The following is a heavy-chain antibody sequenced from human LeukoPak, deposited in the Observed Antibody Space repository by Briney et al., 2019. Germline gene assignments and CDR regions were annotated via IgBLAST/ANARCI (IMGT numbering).Heavy chain of an antibody. CDR1: GFPFSAYA. CDR2: LFGSGDKT. D-gene: IGHD1-26*01. CDR3: AKILWGGMDV. Sequence: PGGSLRLSCAASGFPFSAYAMGWVRQAPGKGLECVSSLFGSGDKTFYADSVKGRFTISRDNSRNTLYLQMNSLRAEDTAVYYCAKILWGGMDVWGRGTTVTVSS. J-gene: IGHJ6*02. V-gene: IGHV3-23*01.